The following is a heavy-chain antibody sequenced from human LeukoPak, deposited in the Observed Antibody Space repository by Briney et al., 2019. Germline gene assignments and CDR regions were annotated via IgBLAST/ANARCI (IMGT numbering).Heavy chain of an antibody. D-gene: IGHD6-19*01. V-gene: IGHV3-23*01. CDR1: GFTFSSYA. Sequence: GGSLRLSCAASGFTFSSYAMNWVRQAPGMGLEWVSTISGTGFTTYYAESLKGRFTISRGNSRDTLYLQMNSLRAEDTAVYYCARGGGIAVLGWLDPWGQGTLVTVSS. CDR3: ARGGGIAVLGWLDP. J-gene: IGHJ5*02. CDR2: ISGTGFTT.